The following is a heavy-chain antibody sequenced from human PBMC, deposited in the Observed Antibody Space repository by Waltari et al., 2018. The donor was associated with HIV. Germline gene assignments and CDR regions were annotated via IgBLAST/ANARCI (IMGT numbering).Heavy chain of an antibody. Sequence: QVQLVQSGAEVKKPGASVKVSCKASGYTFTSYALHWVRQAPGQRLEWMGWINAGNGNTKYSQKVQGRVTITRDTSASTAYMELSSLRSEDTAVYYCARDHSSGWYLSLYYYYGMDVWGQGTTVTVSS. J-gene: IGHJ6*02. V-gene: IGHV1-3*01. CDR2: INAGNGNT. D-gene: IGHD6-19*01. CDR1: GYTFTSYA. CDR3: ARDHSSGWYLSLYYYYGMDV.